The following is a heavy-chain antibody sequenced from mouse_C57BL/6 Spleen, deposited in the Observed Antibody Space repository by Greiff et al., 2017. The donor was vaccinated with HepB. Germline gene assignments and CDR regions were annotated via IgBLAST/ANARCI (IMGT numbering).Heavy chain of an antibody. J-gene: IGHJ2*01. Sequence: VQLQQPGAELVKPGASVKMSCKASGYTFTSYWITWVKQRPGQGLEWIGDIYPGSGSTNYNEKFKSKATLTVDTSSSTAYMQLSSLTSEDSAVYYCARWRDYYGSSSSYFDYWGQGTTLTVSS. CDR3: ARWRDYYGSSSSYFDY. D-gene: IGHD1-1*01. V-gene: IGHV1-55*01. CDR1: GYTFTSYW. CDR2: IYPGSGST.